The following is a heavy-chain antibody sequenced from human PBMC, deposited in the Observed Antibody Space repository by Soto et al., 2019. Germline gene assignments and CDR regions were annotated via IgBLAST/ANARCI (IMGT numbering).Heavy chain of an antibody. CDR2: INPNTGAT. CDR3: ARSVTTHLAADF. V-gene: IGHV1-2*04. D-gene: IGHD4-17*01. J-gene: IGHJ4*02. Sequence: QVQLVQSGAEVKKPGASVKVSCKASGYTFTTYYINWVRQAPGQGLEWMGWINPNTGATNYAQKFKGWVTLTRDTSVTTAYMEVSRLTSGETAVYFCARSVTTHLAADFWGQGTLVTVSS. CDR1: GYTFTTYY.